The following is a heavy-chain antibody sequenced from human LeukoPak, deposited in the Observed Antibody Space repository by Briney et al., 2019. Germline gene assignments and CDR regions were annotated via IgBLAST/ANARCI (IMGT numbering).Heavy chain of an antibody. V-gene: IGHV4-39*07. D-gene: IGHD2-15*01. CDR2: IYYSGST. CDR1: GGSISSSSYY. Sequence: RTSETLSLTCTVSGGSISSSSYYWGWIRQPPGKGLEWIGSIYYSGSTYYNPSLKSRVTISVDTSKNQFSLKLSSVTAADTAVYYCAREGYCSGGNCYHNWFDPWGQGTLVTVSS. J-gene: IGHJ5*02. CDR3: AREGYCSGGNCYHNWFDP.